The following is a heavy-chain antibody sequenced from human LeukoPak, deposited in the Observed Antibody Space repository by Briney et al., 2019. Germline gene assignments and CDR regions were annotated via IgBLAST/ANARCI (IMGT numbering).Heavy chain of an antibody. V-gene: IGHV3-74*01. J-gene: IGHJ4*02. CDR1: GFTFSSYW. D-gene: IGHD6-19*01. CDR3: ARVGGSSGWYSDFDY. Sequence: GGSLRLSCAASGFTFSSYWMHWVRQAPGKGLVWVSRINSDGSSTSYADSVKGRFAISRDNAKNTLYLQMNSLRAEDTAVYYCARVGGSSGWYSDFDYWGQGTLVTVSS. CDR2: INSDGSST.